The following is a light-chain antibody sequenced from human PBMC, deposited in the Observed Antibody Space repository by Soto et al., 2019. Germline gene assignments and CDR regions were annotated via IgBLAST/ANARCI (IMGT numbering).Light chain of an antibody. CDR1: QSIRSY. CDR3: QQSYSAPQT. V-gene: IGKV1-39*01. Sequence: DIQMTQSPSSLSASVGDRVTITCRASQSIRSYLNWYQQKPGKAPKLLIYTASSLEGGLPSRFSGGGSWTDFTLIISSLQPEDFAAYYYQQSYSAPQTFGQGTKVEIK. J-gene: IGKJ1*01. CDR2: TAS.